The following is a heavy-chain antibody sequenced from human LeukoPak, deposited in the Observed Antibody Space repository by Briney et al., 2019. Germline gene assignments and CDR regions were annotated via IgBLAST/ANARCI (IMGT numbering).Heavy chain of an antibody. D-gene: IGHD3-10*01. Sequence: GGSLRLSCAASGFTFSDYYMSWVRHPPGKGLEWVANIKQDGTEKYYVDSVKGRFTISRDNAKNSLYLQMNSLRVEDTATYYCAKVAHYYYGSESYYFFEHWGQGTRVTASS. CDR2: IKQDGTEK. CDR1: GFTFSDYY. J-gene: IGHJ4*02. V-gene: IGHV3-7*01. CDR3: AKVAHYYYGSESYYFFEH.